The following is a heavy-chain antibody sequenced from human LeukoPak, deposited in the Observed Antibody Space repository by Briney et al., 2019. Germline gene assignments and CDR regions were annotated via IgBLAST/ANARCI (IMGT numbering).Heavy chain of an antibody. CDR2: IYYSGST. D-gene: IGHD3-9*01. Sequence: EPSETLSLTCTVSGGSISSSSYYWGWIRQPPGKGLEWIGSIYYSGSTYYNPSLKSRVTISVDTSKNQFSLKLSSVTAADTAVYYCARELRYFDQERWFDPWGQGTLVTVSS. V-gene: IGHV4-39*07. J-gene: IGHJ5*02. CDR1: GGSISSSSYY. CDR3: ARELRYFDQERWFDP.